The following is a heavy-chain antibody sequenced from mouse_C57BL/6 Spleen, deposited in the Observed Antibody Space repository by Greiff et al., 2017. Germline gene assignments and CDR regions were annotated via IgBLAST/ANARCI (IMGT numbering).Heavy chain of an antibody. V-gene: IGHV7-3*01. CDR1: GFTFTDYY. D-gene: IGHD2-1*01. J-gene: IGHJ3*01. Sequence: EVMLVESGGGLVQPGGSLSLSCAASGFTFTDYYMSWVRQPPGKALEWLGFISNKANGYTTEYSASVKGRFTISRDNSQSILYLQMNALRADDSATYYCARYGNYGGFAYWGQGTLVTVAA. CDR3: ARYGNYGGFAY. CDR2: ISNKANGYTT.